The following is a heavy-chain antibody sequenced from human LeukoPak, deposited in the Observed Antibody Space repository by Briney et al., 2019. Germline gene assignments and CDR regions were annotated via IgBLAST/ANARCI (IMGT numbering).Heavy chain of an antibody. V-gene: IGHV4-39*07. Sequence: PSETLSLTCTVSGGSISSSSYYWGWIRQPPGKGLEWIGSIYYSGSTYYNPSLKSRVTISVDTSKNQFSLKLSSVTAADTAVYYCARATLRYLDWWGQGTLVTVSS. CDR3: ARATLRYLDW. D-gene: IGHD2-15*01. CDR1: GGSISSSSYY. CDR2: IYYSGST. J-gene: IGHJ4*02.